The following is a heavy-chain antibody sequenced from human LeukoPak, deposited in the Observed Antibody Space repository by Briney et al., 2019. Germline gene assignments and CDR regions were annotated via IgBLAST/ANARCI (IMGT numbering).Heavy chain of an antibody. D-gene: IGHD3-9*01. Sequence: GGSLGLSCAASGFTLSSYWMHGVRQAPERGLVWVSRNYSDGSSTSSADSVKGRFTISRDNAKNTLSLQMNSLRPEDTAVYFSARVGPQFYDMLTGYYISGYSFDYWGQGTLVTVSS. V-gene: IGHV3-74*01. CDR3: ARVGPQFYDMLTGYYISGYSFDY. J-gene: IGHJ4*02. CDR2: NYSDGSST. CDR1: GFTLSSYW.